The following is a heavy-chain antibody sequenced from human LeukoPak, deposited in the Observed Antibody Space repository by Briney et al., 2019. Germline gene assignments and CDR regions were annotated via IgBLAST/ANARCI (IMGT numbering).Heavy chain of an antibody. J-gene: IGHJ4*02. CDR2: INPNSGGT. D-gene: IGHD3-10*01. V-gene: IGHV1-2*02. CDR3: ARGDRGYYFDY. Sequence: ASEKVSCKASGYTFTDYYIHWVRLAPGQGLEWMGWINPNSGGTNYAQKCQGRVTMTRGTSISTAYMELSRLRSDDTAVYYCARGDRGYYFDYWGQGTLVTVSS. CDR1: GYTFTDYY.